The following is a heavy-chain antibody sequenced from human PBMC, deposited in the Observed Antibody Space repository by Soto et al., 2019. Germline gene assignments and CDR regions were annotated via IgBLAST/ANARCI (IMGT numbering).Heavy chain of an antibody. CDR3: ARDRGLWFGNLFPHGWFAS. Sequence: SETLSLTCTVSGGSVSSADYYWSWIRQPPGKGLEWIGYVFYTGYTDYNPSLKSRVTMSVDTSKNHFSLKLNSVTAADTAVYYCARDRGLWFGNLFPHGWFASWGQGILVTVSS. V-gene: IGHV4-61*03. CDR1: GGSVSSADYY. CDR2: VFYTGYT. J-gene: IGHJ5*01. D-gene: IGHD3-10*01.